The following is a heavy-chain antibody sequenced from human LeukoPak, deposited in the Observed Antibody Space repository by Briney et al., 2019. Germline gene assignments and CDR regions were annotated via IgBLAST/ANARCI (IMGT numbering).Heavy chain of an antibody. Sequence: GGSLRLSCAASGFTFSNYGMHWVRQAPGKGLEWVTFIRYDGSNEYYADSVRGRFTISRDNSKNTLYLQMNSLRAEDTAVYYCAKTNSGLTGFDSWGQGTLITVSS. CDR1: GFTFSNYG. CDR3: AKTNSGLTGFDS. V-gene: IGHV3-30*02. CDR2: IRYDGSNE. D-gene: IGHD6-19*01. J-gene: IGHJ4*02.